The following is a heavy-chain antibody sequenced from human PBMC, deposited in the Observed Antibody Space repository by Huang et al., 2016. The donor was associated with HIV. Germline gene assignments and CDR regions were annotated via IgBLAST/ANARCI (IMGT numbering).Heavy chain of an antibody. D-gene: IGHD2-15*01. CDR1: RYNFAGYW. Sequence: EVQLVQSGAEVKRPGESLKISCKGSRYNFAGYWIGWVGQMPGKGLEWMGTIYFDDSDARYSPSLQGQVTISADTSLYSSYLQWTSLRASDTAIFYCARRRRGGFDIWGQGTLVTVSS. CDR2: IYFDDSDA. J-gene: IGHJ3*02. V-gene: IGHV5-51*03. CDR3: ARRRRGGFDI.